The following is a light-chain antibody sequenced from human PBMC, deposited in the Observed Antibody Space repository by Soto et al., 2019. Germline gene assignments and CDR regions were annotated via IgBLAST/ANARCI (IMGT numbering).Light chain of an antibody. J-gene: IGKJ4*01. CDR1: QSVSSY. Sequence: EIVLTQSPATLSLSPGERATLSCRASQSVSSYLSWYQQKPGQAPRLLIYDASNRATGIPARFSGSGSGTDFPLTIRSLEHEDFAVYYCHKRRNWPPRLTFGGGTQLEIQ. CDR2: DAS. CDR3: HKRRNWPPRLT. V-gene: IGKV3-11*01.